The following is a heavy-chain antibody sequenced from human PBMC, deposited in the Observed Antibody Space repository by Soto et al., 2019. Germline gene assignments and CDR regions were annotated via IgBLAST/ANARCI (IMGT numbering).Heavy chain of an antibody. J-gene: IGHJ5*02. CDR3: ANEAASAYYGNWFDP. Sequence: GGSMRLSCAASGFTFSTYSMNWVRQAPGKGLEWVSYISSSSSTIFYTDSVKGRFTISRDNSKNTLYLQMNSLRAEDTAVYYCANEAASAYYGNWFDPWGQGTQVTVSS. V-gene: IGHV3-48*04. CDR2: ISSSSSTI. D-gene: IGHD1-26*01. CDR1: GFTFSTYS.